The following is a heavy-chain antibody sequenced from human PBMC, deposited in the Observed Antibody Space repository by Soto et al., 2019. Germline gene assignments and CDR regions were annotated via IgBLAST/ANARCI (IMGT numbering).Heavy chain of an antibody. J-gene: IGHJ5*02. CDR3: ARRYNWNYNWFDP. CDR2: IYYSGST. CDR1: GGSISSYY. V-gene: IGHV4-59*08. Sequence: SETLSLTCTVSGGSISSYYWSWIRQPPGKGLEWIGYIYYSGSTNYNPSLKSRVTISVDTSKNQFSLKLSSVTAADTAVYYCARRYNWNYNWFDPWGQGTQVTVSS. D-gene: IGHD1-7*01.